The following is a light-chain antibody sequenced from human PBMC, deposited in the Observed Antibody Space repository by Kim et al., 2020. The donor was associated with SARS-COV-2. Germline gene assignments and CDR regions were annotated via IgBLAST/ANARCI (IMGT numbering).Light chain of an antibody. CDR1: QSVSSN. V-gene: IGKV3-15*01. CDR3: QQYNNWLT. CDR2: GAS. J-gene: IGKJ4*01. Sequence: SVAPGERATLSCRASQSVSSNLAWYQQKPGQAPRLLIYGASTRATGFPARFSGSGSGTEFTLTISSLQSEDFAIYYCQQYNNWLTFGGGTKVDIK.